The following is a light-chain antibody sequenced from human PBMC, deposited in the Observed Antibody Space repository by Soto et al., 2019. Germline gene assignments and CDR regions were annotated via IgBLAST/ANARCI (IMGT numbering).Light chain of an antibody. V-gene: IGKV1-5*03. Sequence: DIQMTQSPSTLSAALGDRVTITCRASQSVSSWLAWYQQKPGKAPKLLIYKASSLESGVPPRFSGSGSGTEFTLTIISLQPEDFATYYCQEYHSYSFGQGTKLELK. CDR2: KAS. CDR3: QEYHSYS. CDR1: QSVSSW. J-gene: IGKJ2*01.